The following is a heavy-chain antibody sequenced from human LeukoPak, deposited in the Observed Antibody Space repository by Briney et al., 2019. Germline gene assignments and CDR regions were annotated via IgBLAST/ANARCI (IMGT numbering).Heavy chain of an antibody. Sequence: GGSLRLSCAASGFTFSSYGMHWVRQAPGKGLEWVAVIWYDGSNKYYADSVKGRFTISRDNSKNTLYLQMNSLRAEDTAVYYCAREEAVYDYVWGSYRYTLDYWGQGTLVTVPS. V-gene: IGHV3-33*01. CDR3: AREEAVYDYVWGSYRYTLDY. CDR2: IWYDGSNK. J-gene: IGHJ4*02. CDR1: GFTFSSYG. D-gene: IGHD3-16*02.